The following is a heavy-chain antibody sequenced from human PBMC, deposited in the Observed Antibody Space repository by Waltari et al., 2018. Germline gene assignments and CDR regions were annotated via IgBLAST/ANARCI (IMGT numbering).Heavy chain of an antibody. CDR3: ARGGYSSSWYALYYFDY. J-gene: IGHJ4*02. CDR2: INPNSGGT. V-gene: IGHV1-2*06. D-gene: IGHD6-13*01. Sequence: QVQLVQSGAEVKKPGASVKVSCKASGYPFTGYSMHWVRQAPGQGLEWMGRINPNSGGTNYAQKFQGRVTMTRDTSISTAYMELSRLRSDDTAVYYCARGGYSSSWYALYYFDYWGQGTLVTVSS. CDR1: GYPFTGYS.